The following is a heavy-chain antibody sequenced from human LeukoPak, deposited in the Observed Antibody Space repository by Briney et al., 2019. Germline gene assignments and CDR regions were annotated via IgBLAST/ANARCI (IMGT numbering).Heavy chain of an antibody. J-gene: IGHJ4*02. CDR1: GFTFSSYW. D-gene: IGHD6-13*01. Sequence: PGGSLRLSCAASGFTFSSYWMNWVRQAPGKGLEWVSSISSSSSYIYYADSVKGRFTISRDNARNSLYLQMNSLRAEDTAVYYCAKESGGAAAGPFDYWGQGTLVTVSS. CDR2: ISSSSSYI. CDR3: AKESGGAAAGPFDY. V-gene: IGHV3-21*04.